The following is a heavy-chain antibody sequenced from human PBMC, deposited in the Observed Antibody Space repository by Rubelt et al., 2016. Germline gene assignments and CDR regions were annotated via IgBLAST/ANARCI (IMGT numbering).Heavy chain of an antibody. Sequence: QVQLQESGPGLVKPSETLSLTCTVSGYSISSGYYWGWIRQPPGKGLEWIGSIYYSGSTYYNPSLKGRVISSLDKFNNQFSLKRSAVTAADTALYYCARASHTPTGTPSDWVDPWGQGTLVTVSS. J-gene: IGHJ5*02. D-gene: IGHD1-1*01. V-gene: IGHV4-38-2*02. CDR3: ARASHTPTGTPSDWVDP. CDR2: IYYSGST. CDR1: GYSISSGYY.